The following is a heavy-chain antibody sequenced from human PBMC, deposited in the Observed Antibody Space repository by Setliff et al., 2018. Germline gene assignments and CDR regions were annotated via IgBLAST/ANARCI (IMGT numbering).Heavy chain of an antibody. D-gene: IGHD5-12*01. CDR2: IYYSGST. CDR3: ARRDIVAQTSYDFWGMTDY. J-gene: IGHJ4*02. V-gene: IGHV4-39*01. CDR1: GGSISSSSYY. Sequence: SETLSLTCTVSGGSISSSSYYWGWIRQPPGKGLEWIGSIYYSGSTYYNPSLKSRVTMSVDTSRNQVSLKVNSVTAADTAVYYCARRDIVAQTSYDFWGMTDYWGQGTLVTV.